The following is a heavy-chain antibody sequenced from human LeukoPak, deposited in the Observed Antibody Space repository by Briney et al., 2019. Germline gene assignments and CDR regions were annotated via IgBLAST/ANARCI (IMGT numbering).Heavy chain of an antibody. CDR2: IYTSGST. CDR1: GGSISSYY. D-gene: IGHD6-13*01. J-gene: IGHJ5*02. CDR3: ARLLAYHSSRTFDP. Sequence: SETLSLTCTVPGGSISSYYWSWIRQPPGKGLEWIGYIYTSGSTNYNPSLKSRVTISVDTSKNQFSLKLSSVTAADTAVYYCARLLAYHSSRTFDPWGQGTLVTVSS. V-gene: IGHV4-4*09.